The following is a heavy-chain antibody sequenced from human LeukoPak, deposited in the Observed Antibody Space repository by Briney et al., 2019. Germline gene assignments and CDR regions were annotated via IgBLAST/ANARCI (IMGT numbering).Heavy chain of an antibody. V-gene: IGHV4-59*08. D-gene: IGHD1-14*01. CDR2: ISYSGNT. CDR1: GGSISNYY. Sequence: SETLSLTCTVSGGSISNYYWSWIRQPPGKGLEWIGYISYSGNTKYNPSLQSRVTLSADTSRNQFSLRLSSVTAADTAVYYCAKYLESGASRYFDPWGQGTLVTVSS. CDR3: AKYLESGASRYFDP. J-gene: IGHJ5*02.